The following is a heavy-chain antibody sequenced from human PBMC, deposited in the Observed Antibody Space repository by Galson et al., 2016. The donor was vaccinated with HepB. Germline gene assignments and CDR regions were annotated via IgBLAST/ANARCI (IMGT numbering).Heavy chain of an antibody. CDR3: ARTLPRSAPFDI. CDR2: ISSSRSDI. J-gene: IGHJ3*02. CDR1: GFTFSIPS. Sequence: SLRLSCAASGFTFSIPSMNWVRQAPGKGLEWVSFISSSRSDIYYADSVKGRFTISRDNARNSLYLQMNSLRAEDTAVYFCARTLPRSAPFDIWGQGTMVTVSS. V-gene: IGHV3-21*01.